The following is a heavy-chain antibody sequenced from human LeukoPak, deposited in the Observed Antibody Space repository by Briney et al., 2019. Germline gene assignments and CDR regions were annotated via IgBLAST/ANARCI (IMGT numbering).Heavy chain of an antibody. V-gene: IGHV3-30*04. J-gene: IGHJ6*02. CDR3: ARDRAYSSSSFYYYYYGMDV. Sequence: GGSLRLSCAASGFTFSSYAMHWVRQAPGKGLEWVAVISYDGSNKYYADSVRGRFTISRDNSKNTLYLRMNSPRAEDTAVYYCARDRAYSSSSFYYYYYGMDVWGQGTTVTVSS. CDR2: ISYDGSNK. D-gene: IGHD6-6*01. CDR1: GFTFSSYA.